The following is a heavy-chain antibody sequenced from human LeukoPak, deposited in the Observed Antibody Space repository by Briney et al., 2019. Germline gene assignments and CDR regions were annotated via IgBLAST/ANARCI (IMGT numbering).Heavy chain of an antibody. V-gene: IGHV1-2*02. J-gene: IGHJ5*02. CDR2: INPNSGGT. Sequence: ASVKVSCKASGYTFTGYYMHWVRQAPGQGLEWMGWINPNSGGTNYAQKFQGRVTMTRDTSISTAYMELSRLRSDDTAVYYCARETIYYDIFTGYLNWFDPWGQGTLVTVSS. D-gene: IGHD3-9*01. CDR3: ARETIYYDIFTGYLNWFDP. CDR1: GYTFTGYY.